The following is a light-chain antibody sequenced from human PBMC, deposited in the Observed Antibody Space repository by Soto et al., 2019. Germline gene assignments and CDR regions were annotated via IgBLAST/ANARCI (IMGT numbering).Light chain of an antibody. Sequence: QSALTQPDSVSGSPGQSITISCTGTSSDVGGYNYVSWYQQHPGKAPKLMIYEVSHRPSGVSNRFSGSKSGNTASLTISGLQGEDEADYHCSSYTSSSTLEVVFGGGTKLTVL. CDR3: SSYTSSSTLEVV. V-gene: IGLV2-14*01. J-gene: IGLJ2*01. CDR1: SSDVGGYNY. CDR2: EVS.